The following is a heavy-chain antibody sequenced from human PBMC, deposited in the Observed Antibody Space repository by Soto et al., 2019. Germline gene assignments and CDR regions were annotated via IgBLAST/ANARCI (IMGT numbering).Heavy chain of an antibody. CDR3: GIQLWSDYYYYGMDV. CDR2: IIPIFGTA. D-gene: IGHD5-18*01. Sequence: SVKVSCKASGGTFSSYSISWVRQAPGQGLEWMGGIIPIFGTANYAQKFQGRVTITADESTSTAYMELSSLRSEDTAVYYCGIQLWSDYYYYGMDVWGQGTTVTVSS. CDR1: GGTFSSYS. J-gene: IGHJ6*02. V-gene: IGHV1-69*13.